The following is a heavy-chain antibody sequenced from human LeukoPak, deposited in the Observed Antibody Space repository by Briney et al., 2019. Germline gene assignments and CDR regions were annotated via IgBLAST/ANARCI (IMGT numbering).Heavy chain of an antibody. CDR3: ARLKGTTSVFDY. Sequence: PGGSLRLSCVTSGFTFSGHWMTWVRQAPGKGLEWVVNINPDGGDKFYVDSVKGRFTASRDNARNPLYLQMDSLRAADTTVYYCARLKGTTSVFDYWGQGTLVTVAS. CDR2: INPDGGDK. D-gene: IGHD4-17*01. CDR1: GFTFSGHW. V-gene: IGHV3-7*03. J-gene: IGHJ4*02.